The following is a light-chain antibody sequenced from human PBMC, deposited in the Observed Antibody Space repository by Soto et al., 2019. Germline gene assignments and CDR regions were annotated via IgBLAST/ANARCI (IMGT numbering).Light chain of an antibody. Sequence: QSVLTQPASVSGSPGQSIAISCTGTSSDVGGYNFVSWYQQHPGKAPKLMIYDVTNRPSGVSDRFSGSKSGNTASLTTSGLQAEDEADYYCTSYTSISTYVFGPGTKVTVL. J-gene: IGLJ1*01. CDR1: SSDVGGYNF. CDR3: TSYTSISTYV. V-gene: IGLV2-14*03. CDR2: DVT.